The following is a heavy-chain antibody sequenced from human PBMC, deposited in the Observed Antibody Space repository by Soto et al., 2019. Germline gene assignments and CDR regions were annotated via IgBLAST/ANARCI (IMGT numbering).Heavy chain of an antibody. Sequence: SVKGSCKTSGYGMTDYIGHWVRQDPGQSLEWMGWINTGNGNTKYSQKFQARVTITRDTSANTGYMQLSSLRSEDTAFYYCATDRGGYCSGGCCYEACFTPWGQGTLVTV. CDR3: ATDRGGYCSGGCCYEACFTP. V-gene: IGHV1-3*04. D-gene: IGHD2-15*01. CDR2: INTGNGNT. CDR1: GYGMTDYI. J-gene: IGHJ5*02.